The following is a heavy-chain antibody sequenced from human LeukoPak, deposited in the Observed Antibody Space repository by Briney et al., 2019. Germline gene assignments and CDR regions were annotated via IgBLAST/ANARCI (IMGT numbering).Heavy chain of an antibody. CDR3: VKEFTGYSAE. V-gene: IGHV3-64D*08. CDR1: GVTFSSYP. CDR2: ISSIGGST. J-gene: IGHJ4*02. Sequence: ARTLTLSCSASGVTFSSYPMNWVCHAPGQGMEYDSAISSIGGSTYDEDSVKRRFTISRDHSKNTLSLQRSRLSTEETAVYYCVKEFTGYSAEWGEGTLLTPSS. D-gene: IGHD3-9*01.